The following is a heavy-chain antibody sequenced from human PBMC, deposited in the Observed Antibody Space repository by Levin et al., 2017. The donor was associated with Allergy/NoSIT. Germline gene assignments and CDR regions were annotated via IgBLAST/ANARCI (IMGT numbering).Heavy chain of an antibody. V-gene: IGHV3-15*01. Sequence: GGSLRLSCAASGFTFSNAWMSWVRQAPGKGLEWVGRIKSKTDGGTTDYAAPVKGRFTISRDDSKNTLYLQMNSLKTEDTAVYYCTTGLVLWFRESRPNDYWGQGTLVTVSS. CDR3: TTGLVLWFRESRPNDY. CDR1: GFTFSNAW. D-gene: IGHD3-10*01. J-gene: IGHJ4*02. CDR2: IKSKTDGGTT.